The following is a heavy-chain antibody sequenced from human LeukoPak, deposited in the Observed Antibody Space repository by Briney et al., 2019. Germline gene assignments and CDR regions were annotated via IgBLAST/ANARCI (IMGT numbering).Heavy chain of an antibody. CDR3: ARALSPLGYCSSTSCDAFDI. J-gene: IGHJ3*02. D-gene: IGHD2-2*01. CDR1: GFTFSDYY. CDR2: ISSSGSTI. Sequence: PGGSLRLSCAASGFTFSDYYMGWIRQAPGKGLEWVSYISSSGSTIYYADSVKGRFTISRDNAKNSLYLQMNSLRAEDTAVYYCARALSPLGYCSSTSCDAFDIWGQGTMVTVSS. V-gene: IGHV3-11*01.